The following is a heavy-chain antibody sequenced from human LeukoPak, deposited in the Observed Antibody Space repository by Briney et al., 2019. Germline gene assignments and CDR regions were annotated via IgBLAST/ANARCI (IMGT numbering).Heavy chain of an antibody. Sequence: ASVKVSCKASGYTFTNYAISWVRQAPGQGLEWMGRIIPILGIANYAQKFQGRVTLTADKSTSTVFMDLSSLRSEDTAVYYCARDLIGQQLVWDYWGQGTLVTVSS. J-gene: IGHJ4*02. V-gene: IGHV1-69*04. CDR1: GYTFTNYA. D-gene: IGHD6-13*01. CDR3: ARDLIGQQLVWDY. CDR2: IIPILGIA.